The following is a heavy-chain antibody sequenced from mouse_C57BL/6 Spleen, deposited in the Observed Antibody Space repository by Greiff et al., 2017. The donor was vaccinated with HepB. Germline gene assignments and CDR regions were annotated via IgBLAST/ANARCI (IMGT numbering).Heavy chain of an antibody. J-gene: IGHJ2*01. CDR3: ARSGELGLYYFDY. CDR2: IDPSDSET. D-gene: IGHD4-1*01. CDR1: GYTFTSYW. Sequence: QVQLQQPGAELVRPGSSVKLSCKASGYTFTSYWMHWVKQRPIQGLEWIGNIDPSDSETHYNQKFKDKATLTVDKSSSTAYMQLSSLTSEDSAVYYCARSGELGLYYFDYWGQGTTLTVSS. V-gene: IGHV1-52*01.